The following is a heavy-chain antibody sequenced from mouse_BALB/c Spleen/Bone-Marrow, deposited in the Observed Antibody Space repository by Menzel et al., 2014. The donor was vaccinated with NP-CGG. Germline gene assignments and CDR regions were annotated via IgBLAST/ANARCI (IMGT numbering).Heavy chain of an antibody. CDR2: IDPETGGT. CDR3: TRSETGPFAY. J-gene: IGHJ3*01. Sequence: VKLVESGAELVRPGASVTLSCKASGYTFTDYEMHWVKQTPVHGLEWIGAIDPETGGTAYNQKFKGKATLTADKSSSTAYMELRSLTSEDPAVYYCTRSETGPFAYWGQGTLVTVSA. CDR1: GYTFTDYE. V-gene: IGHV1-15*01. D-gene: IGHD4-1*01.